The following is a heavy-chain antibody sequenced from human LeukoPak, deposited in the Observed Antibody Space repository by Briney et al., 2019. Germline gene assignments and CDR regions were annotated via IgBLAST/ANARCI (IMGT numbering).Heavy chain of an antibody. Sequence: SETLSLTCTVSGGSISSYYWNWIRQPPGKGLEWIGYIYNSGSTNNNPSLRSRVTISVDTSKKQFSLKLSSVTAADTAVYYCARETPYGSGSYPFDYWGQGILVTVSS. CDR3: ARETPYGSGSYPFDY. CDR1: GGSISSYY. D-gene: IGHD3-10*01. CDR2: IYNSGST. J-gene: IGHJ4*02. V-gene: IGHV4-59*01.